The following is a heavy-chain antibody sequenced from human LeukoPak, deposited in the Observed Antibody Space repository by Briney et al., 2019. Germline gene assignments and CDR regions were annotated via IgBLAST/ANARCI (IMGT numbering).Heavy chain of an antibody. CDR1: GFTFSIHN. V-gene: IGHV3-48*04. CDR3: ARGAGRYGDYRDY. Sequence: GGSLRLSCAASGFTFSIHNMDWVRQAPGKGLEWISYINSGGDATHYADSVKGRFTISRDDAKNSLYMQMNSLTAEDTAVYYCARGAGRYGDYRDYWGQGTLVTVSS. D-gene: IGHD4-17*01. J-gene: IGHJ4*02. CDR2: INSGGDAT.